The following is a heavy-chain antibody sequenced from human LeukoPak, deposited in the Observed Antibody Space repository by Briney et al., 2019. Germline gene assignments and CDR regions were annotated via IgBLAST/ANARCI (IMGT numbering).Heavy chain of an antibody. D-gene: IGHD2-8*01. J-gene: IGHJ4*02. CDR1: GFTFSSYV. Sequence: PGGSLRLSCAASGFTFSSYVINWVRQAPGKGLEWVSGISGRGDSTYYADSVKGRFTISRDNSKNTLYLQMNSLGAEDTAVYYCARQDGVLMVYATSFDYWGQGTLVTVSS. CDR3: ARQDGVLMVYATSFDY. V-gene: IGHV3-23*01. CDR2: ISGRGDST.